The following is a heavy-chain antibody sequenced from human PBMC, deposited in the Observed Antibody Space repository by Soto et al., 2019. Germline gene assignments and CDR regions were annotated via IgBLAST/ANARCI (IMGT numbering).Heavy chain of an antibody. CDR1: GGSISSSSYY. D-gene: IGHD3-16*01. Sequence: SETLSLTCTVSGGSISSSSYYWGWIRQPPGKGLEWIGSIYYSGSTYYNPSLKSRVTISVDTSKNQFSLKLSSVTAADTAVYYCARGGGGDRRNYYGMDVWGQGTTVTVSS. CDR3: ARGGGGDRRNYYGMDV. J-gene: IGHJ6*02. V-gene: IGHV4-39*01. CDR2: IYYSGST.